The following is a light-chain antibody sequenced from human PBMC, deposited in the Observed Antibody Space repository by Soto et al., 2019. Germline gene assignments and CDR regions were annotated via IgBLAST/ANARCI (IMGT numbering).Light chain of an antibody. CDR2: GAS. Sequence: EIVLTQSPGSLSLSPGERATLSCRASQSVSSTFFAWYQQRPGQAPRLLMYGASSRATGIPERFSGSGSGTDFTLTISRLEPEDFAVYYCQHFDSSVTFGQGTKVESK. V-gene: IGKV3-20*01. CDR3: QHFDSSVT. CDR1: QSVSSTF. J-gene: IGKJ1*01.